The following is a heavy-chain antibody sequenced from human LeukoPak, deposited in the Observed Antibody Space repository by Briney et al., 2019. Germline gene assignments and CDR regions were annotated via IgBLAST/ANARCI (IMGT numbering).Heavy chain of an antibody. J-gene: IGHJ4*02. CDR1: GFTFSSYA. V-gene: IGHV3-23*01. CDR2: ISGSGGNT. D-gene: IGHD2-2*02. CDR3: AKAPLVVVPAAIRY. Sequence: GGSLRLSCAASGFTFSSYAMSWVRQAPGKGLEWVSAISGSGGNTYYADSVKGRFTISRDNSKNTLYLQMNSLRAEDTAVYYCAKAPLVVVPAAIRYWGQGTLVTVSS.